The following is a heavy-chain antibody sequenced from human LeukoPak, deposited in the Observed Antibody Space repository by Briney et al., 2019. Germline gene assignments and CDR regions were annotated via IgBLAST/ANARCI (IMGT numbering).Heavy chain of an antibody. CDR2: ISSSGSTI. Sequence: GGSLRLSYAASGFTFNIYEMNWVRQAPWKGLEWVSYISSSGSTIYYAGSVKGRFTISRDNAKNSLYLQMNSLRAEDTAVYYCARGPSSGWYATYYFEYWGQGTLVTVSS. CDR3: ARGPSSGWYATYYFEY. J-gene: IGHJ4*02. CDR1: GFTFNIYE. V-gene: IGHV3-48*03. D-gene: IGHD6-19*01.